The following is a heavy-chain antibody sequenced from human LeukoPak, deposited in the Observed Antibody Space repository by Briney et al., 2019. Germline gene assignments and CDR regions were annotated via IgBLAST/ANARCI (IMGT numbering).Heavy chain of an antibody. CDR3: ARLSLGSGGFYFDY. Sequence: SETLSLTCAVYGGSFSGYYWSWIRQPPGKGLEWIGSIYHSGSTYYNPSLKSRVTISVDTSKNQFSLKLSSVTAADTAVYYCARLSLGSGGFYFDYWGQGTLVTVSS. D-gene: IGHD3-10*01. V-gene: IGHV4-34*01. CDR2: IYHSGST. J-gene: IGHJ4*02. CDR1: GGSFSGYY.